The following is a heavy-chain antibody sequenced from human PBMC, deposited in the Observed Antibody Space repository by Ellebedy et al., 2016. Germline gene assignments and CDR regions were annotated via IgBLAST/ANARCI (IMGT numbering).Heavy chain of an antibody. D-gene: IGHD6-13*01. J-gene: IGHJ4*02. CDR2: INADGSLK. Sequence: GGSLRLSCSVSGFTFSNFWMTWVRQAPGKGLEWAANINADGSLKNYADSVKGRFTISRDNAENSLFLQMNSLRVGDTAVYYCARDNSRKDDYWGQGTLVTVSS. CDR1: GFTFSNFW. CDR3: ARDNSRKDDY. V-gene: IGHV3-7*03.